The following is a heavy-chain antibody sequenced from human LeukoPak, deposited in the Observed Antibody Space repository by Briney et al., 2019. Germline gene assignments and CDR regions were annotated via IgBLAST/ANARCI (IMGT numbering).Heavy chain of an antibody. J-gene: IGHJ4*02. CDR1: GLTFSSYS. CDR3: ARYRIDSSGYYYESDLDY. CDR2: ISSSSSYI. Sequence: GGSLRLSCAASGLTFSSYSMNWVRQAPGKGLDWVSSISSSSSYIYYADSVKGRFTISRDNAKNSLYLQMKSLRAEDTAVYYRARYRIDSSGYYYESDLDYWGQGTLVTVSS. D-gene: IGHD3-22*01. V-gene: IGHV3-21*01.